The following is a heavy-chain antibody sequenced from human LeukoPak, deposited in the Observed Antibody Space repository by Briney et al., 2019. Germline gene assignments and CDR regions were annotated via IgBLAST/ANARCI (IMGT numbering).Heavy chain of an antibody. CDR1: GYTFISYA. V-gene: IGHV1-3*01. D-gene: IGHD2-15*01. CDR2: INAGNGNT. CDR3: ARDAGPVVVDNGLDV. Sequence: ASVKISCRASGYTFISYAMHWVRQAPGQRLEWMGWINAGNGNTKYSQKFQGRVTITRDTSASTAYMEVSSLRSEDTAVYYCARDAGPVVVDNGLDVWGQGTAVTVSS. J-gene: IGHJ6*02.